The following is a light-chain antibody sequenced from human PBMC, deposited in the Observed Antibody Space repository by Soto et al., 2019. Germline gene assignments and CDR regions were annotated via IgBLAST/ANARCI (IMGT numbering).Light chain of an antibody. J-gene: IGKJ5*01. Sequence: EIVMTQSPATLSVSPGERATLSCRASQSVGSNLAWYQRKPGQAPRLLIYGASTRATDIPDRFSGSGSGTEFTLTISSLQSEDLAVYYCQQYNNWPRTFGQGTRLEIK. CDR3: QQYNNWPRT. V-gene: IGKV3-15*01. CDR2: GAS. CDR1: QSVGSN.